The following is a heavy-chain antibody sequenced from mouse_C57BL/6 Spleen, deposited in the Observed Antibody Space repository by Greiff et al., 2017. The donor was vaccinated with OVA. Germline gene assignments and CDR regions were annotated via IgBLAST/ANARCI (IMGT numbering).Heavy chain of an antibody. D-gene: IGHD2-2*01. CDR1: GYTFTDYN. Sequence: EVQLQQSGPELVKPGASVKIPCKASGYTFTDYNMDWVKQSHGKSLEWIGDINPNNGGTIYNQTFKGKATLPVDKSSSTAYMELRSLTSEDTAVYYCARSGYPYYYAMDYWGQGTSVTVAS. CDR2: INPNNGGT. J-gene: IGHJ4*01. CDR3: ARSGYPYYYAMDY. V-gene: IGHV1-18*01.